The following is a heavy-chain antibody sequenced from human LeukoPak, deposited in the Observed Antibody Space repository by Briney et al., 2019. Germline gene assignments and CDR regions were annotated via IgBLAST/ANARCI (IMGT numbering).Heavy chain of an antibody. CDR2: INPNSGGT. Sequence: GASVKVSCKASGYTFTGYYMHWVRQAPGQGLEWMGWINPNSGGTNYAQKFQGRVTMTRDTSISTAYMELSRLRSDDTAAYYCARDYYGSGSNWYYYGMDVWGQGTTVTVSS. CDR1: GYTFTGYY. D-gene: IGHD3-10*01. V-gene: IGHV1-2*02. CDR3: ARDYYGSGSNWYYYGMDV. J-gene: IGHJ6*02.